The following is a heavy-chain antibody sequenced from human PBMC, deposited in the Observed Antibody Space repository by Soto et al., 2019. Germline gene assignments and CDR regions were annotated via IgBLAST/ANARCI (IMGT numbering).Heavy chain of an antibody. Sequence: VGSLRLSCAASGFTFSDYYMNWVRQAPGKGLEWVSYISSSSSTIYYADSVKGRFTISRDNAKNSLYLQMNSLRAEDTAVYYCAREVPWNYFDYWGQGTLVTVSS. V-gene: IGHV3-48*01. CDR2: ISSSSSTI. CDR3: AREVPWNYFDY. J-gene: IGHJ4*02. D-gene: IGHD1-1*01. CDR1: GFTFSDYY.